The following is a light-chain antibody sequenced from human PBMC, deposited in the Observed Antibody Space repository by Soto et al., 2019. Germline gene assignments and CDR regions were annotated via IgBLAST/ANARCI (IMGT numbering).Light chain of an antibody. J-gene: IGKJ1*01. CDR1: QSVSSY. CDR2: DAS. V-gene: IGKV3-11*01. Sequence: EIVLTQSPATLSLSPGERATLSCRASQSVSSYLAWYQQKPGQAPSLLIYDASNRATGIPARFSGSESGTDFTLTISSLEPEDFAVYYCQKRRNWPPTRTGGRGTKVEIK. CDR3: QKRRNWPPTRT.